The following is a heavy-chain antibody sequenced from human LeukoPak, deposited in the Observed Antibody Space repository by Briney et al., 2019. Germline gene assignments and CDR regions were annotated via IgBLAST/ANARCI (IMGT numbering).Heavy chain of an antibody. CDR1: GYTFTSYT. J-gene: IGHJ6*02. D-gene: IGHD6-25*01. CDR2: INAGNGNT. V-gene: IGHV1-3*01. CDR3: ARDFVRLDMDV. Sequence: ASVKVSCKASGYTFTSYTMHWVRQAPGQRLEWMGWINAGNGNTKYSQKFQGRVTITRDTSASTAYMELSSLRSEDTAVYYCARDFVRLDMDVWGQGTTVTVSS.